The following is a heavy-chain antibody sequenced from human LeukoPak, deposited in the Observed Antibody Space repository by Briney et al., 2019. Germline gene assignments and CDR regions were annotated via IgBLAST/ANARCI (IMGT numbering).Heavy chain of an antibody. V-gene: IGHV3-23*01. J-gene: IGHJ4*02. CDR2: ISGSGGST. CDR3: AGRRDGYNYVGHY. CDR1: GFTFSNAW. D-gene: IGHD5-24*01. Sequence: GGSLRLSCAASGFTFSNAWMSWVRQAPGKGLEGVSAISGSGGSTYYADSVKGRFTISRDNSKNTLYLQMNSLRAEDTAVYYCAGRRDGYNYVGHYWGQGTLVTVSS.